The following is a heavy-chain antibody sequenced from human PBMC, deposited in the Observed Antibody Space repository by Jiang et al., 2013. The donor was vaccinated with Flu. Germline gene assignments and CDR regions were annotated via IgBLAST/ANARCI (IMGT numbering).Heavy chain of an antibody. V-gene: IGHV4-39*07. CDR2: IYYSGNT. D-gene: IGHD2-15*01. CDR3: ARASKRSVVGRSGMDV. J-gene: IGHJ6*02. Sequence: LLKPSETLSLTCTVSGGSITSSSYYWGWIRQPPGKGLEWIGNIYYSGNTFYNPSLTSRVTISLDTSKKQFSLKLSSVTAADTAVYYCARASKRSVVGRSGMDVWGQGTTVTVS. CDR1: GGSITSSSYY.